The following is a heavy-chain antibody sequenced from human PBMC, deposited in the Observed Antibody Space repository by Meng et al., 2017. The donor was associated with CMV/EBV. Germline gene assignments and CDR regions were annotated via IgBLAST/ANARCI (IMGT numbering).Heavy chain of an antibody. J-gene: IGHJ6*02. V-gene: IGHV4-34*01. D-gene: IGHD2-2*01. Sequence: GSLRLSCAVYGGSFSGCYWSWIRQPPGKGLEWIGEINHSGSTDYNPSLQSRVTISVDTSKNQFSLKLSSVTAADTAVYYCARAPIYCSSTSCYGEGGMDVWGQGTTVTVSS. CDR2: INHSGST. CDR3: ARAPIYCSSTSCYGEGGMDV. CDR1: GGSFSGCY.